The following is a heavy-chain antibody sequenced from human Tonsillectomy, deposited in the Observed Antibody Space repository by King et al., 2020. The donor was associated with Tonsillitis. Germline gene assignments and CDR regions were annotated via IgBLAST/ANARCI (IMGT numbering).Heavy chain of an antibody. CDR3: ARHGSAYSVDY. J-gene: IGHJ4*02. V-gene: IGHV3-23*03. CDR1: GFTFSSYG. Sequence: VQLVESGGGLVQPGGSLRLSCEASGFTFSSYGMSWVRQAPGKGLEWVSLIHANTGITSYADSVRGRVTISRANSKNTLDLQMNSLRADDTAVYYCARHGSAYSVDYWGQGTLVTVSS. D-gene: IGHD2-21*01. CDR2: IHANTGIT.